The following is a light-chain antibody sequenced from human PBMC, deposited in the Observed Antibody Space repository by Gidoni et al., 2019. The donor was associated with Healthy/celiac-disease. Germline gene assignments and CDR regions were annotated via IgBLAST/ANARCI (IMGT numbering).Light chain of an antibody. CDR2: GAS. CDR1: QSVSSSY. V-gene: IGKV3-20*01. Sequence: EIVLPQSPVTLSLSPGERATLSCRASQSVSSSYLAWYQQKPGQAPRLLIYGASSRDSGIPDRFSGSGSGTDFTLTISRLGPEDFAVYYCQQYGSTPRTFGQGTKLEIK. J-gene: IGKJ2*01. CDR3: QQYGSTPRT.